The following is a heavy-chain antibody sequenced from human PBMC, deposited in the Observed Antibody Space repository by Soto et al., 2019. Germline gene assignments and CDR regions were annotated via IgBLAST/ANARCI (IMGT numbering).Heavy chain of an antibody. V-gene: IGHV3-23*01. Sequence: GGSLRLSCAVSGFTFSRSAMSWVRQAPGKGLEWVSVISGSGGSAEYGDPVKGRFTISRDNSKSTLYLQMNSLRAEDTAVYYCAKSPHNGPPGYYYYMDVWGKGTTVTVSS. J-gene: IGHJ6*03. D-gene: IGHD1-1*01. CDR2: ISGSGGSA. CDR1: GFTFSRSA. CDR3: AKSPHNGPPGYYYYMDV.